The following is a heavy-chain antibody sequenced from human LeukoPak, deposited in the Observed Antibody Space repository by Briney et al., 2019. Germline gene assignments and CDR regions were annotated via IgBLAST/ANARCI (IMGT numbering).Heavy chain of an antibody. CDR1: GGSISSSSYY. V-gene: IGHV4-39*07. J-gene: IGHJ4*02. CDR3: ARIRGHYYDSSGYIDY. CDR2: IYYSGST. Sequence: PSETLSLTCTVSGGSISSSSYYWGWIRQPPGKGLEWIGSIYYSGSTYYNPSLKSRVTISVDTSKNQFSLKLSSVTAADTAVYYCARIRGHYYDSSGYIDYWGQGTLVTVSS. D-gene: IGHD3-22*01.